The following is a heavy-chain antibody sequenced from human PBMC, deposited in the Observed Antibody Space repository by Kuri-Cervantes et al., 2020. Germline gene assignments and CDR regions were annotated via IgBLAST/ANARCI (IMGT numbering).Heavy chain of an antibody. CDR1: GGSISSGGYY. Sequence: SETLSLTCTVSGGSISSGGYYWSWIRQHPGEGLEWIGYIYYSGSTYYNPSLKSRVTISVDTSKNQFSLKLSSVTAADTAVYYCARPVGLGHYDFWSLRAYAFDIWGQGTVVTVSS. V-gene: IGHV4-31*03. CDR3: ARPVGLGHYDFWSLRAYAFDI. J-gene: IGHJ3*02. D-gene: IGHD3-3*01. CDR2: IYYSGST.